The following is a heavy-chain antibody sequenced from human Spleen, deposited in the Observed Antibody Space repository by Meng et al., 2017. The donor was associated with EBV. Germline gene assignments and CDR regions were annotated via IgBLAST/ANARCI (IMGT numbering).Heavy chain of an antibody. CDR2: INAGNGDT. CDR1: GYTFTTYA. J-gene: IGHJ4*02. Sequence: QVRLVQAGGEVKKPGASVKVSCKASGYTFTTYAMHWVRQAPGQRPEWMGWINAGNGDTKYSQKFQDRITITSDTSANTAYMELSSLRPEDTAVYYCARDGNTVAVLYWGQGTLVTVSS. V-gene: IGHV1-3*01. CDR3: ARDGNTVAVLY. D-gene: IGHD6-19*01.